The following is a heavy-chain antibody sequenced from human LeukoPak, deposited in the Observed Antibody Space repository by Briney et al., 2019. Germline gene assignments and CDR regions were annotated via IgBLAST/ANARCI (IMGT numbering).Heavy chain of an antibody. CDR2: ISGSGGST. D-gene: IGHD2-2*01. J-gene: IGHJ6*02. Sequence: GGSLRLSCAASGFTFSSYAMSWVRQAPGKGLEWVSAISGSGGSTYYADSVKGRFTISRDNSKNTLYLQMNSLRAEDTAVYYCAKVLRYCSSTSCSYYYYYGMDVWGQGTTVTVSS. CDR1: GFTFSSYA. CDR3: AKVLRYCSSTSCSYYYYYGMDV. V-gene: IGHV3-23*01.